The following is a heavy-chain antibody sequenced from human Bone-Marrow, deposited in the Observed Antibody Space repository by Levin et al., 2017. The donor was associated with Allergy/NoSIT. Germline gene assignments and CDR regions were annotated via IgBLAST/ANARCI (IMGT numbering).Heavy chain of an antibody. J-gene: IGHJ4*02. V-gene: IGHV5-51*01. CDR2: IYPGDSET. D-gene: IGHD6-19*01. Sequence: GESLKISCKASGYSFTSYWIGWVRQMPGKGLEWMGIIYPGDSETKYSPSFQGQVTISADTSINTAYLQWSSLKASDTAIYYCARRADSSGWSYWGQGTLVTVSS. CDR3: ARRADSSGWSY. CDR1: GYSFTSYW.